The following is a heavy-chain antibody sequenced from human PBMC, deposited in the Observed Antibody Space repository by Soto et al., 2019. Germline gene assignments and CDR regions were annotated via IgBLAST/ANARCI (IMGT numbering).Heavy chain of an antibody. CDR2: INAGNGNT. J-gene: IGHJ4*02. V-gene: IGHV1-3*01. Sequence: QVQLVQSGAEVKKPGASVKVSCKASGYTFTSYAMHWVRQAPGQRLEWMGWINAGNGNTKYSQKFQGRVTITRDTSASTAYMELSSLRSEDTAVYYCARVLPVRGGITSVGYWGQGTLVTVSS. D-gene: IGHD3-10*01. CDR3: ARVLPVRGGITSVGY. CDR1: GYTFTSYA.